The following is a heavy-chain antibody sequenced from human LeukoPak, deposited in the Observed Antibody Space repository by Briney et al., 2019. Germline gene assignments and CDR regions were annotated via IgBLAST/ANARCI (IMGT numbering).Heavy chain of an antibody. CDR2: ISSSGSTI. J-gene: IGHJ6*03. D-gene: IGHD3-10*01. V-gene: IGHV3-11*04. CDR1: GFTFSDYY. CDR3: ARGPRFGELDYYYYHYMDV. Sequence: GGPLRLSCAASGFTFSDYYMSWIRQAPGKGLEWVSYISSSGSTIYYADSVKGRFTISRDNAKNSLYLQMNSLRAEDTAVYYCARGPRFGELDYYYYHYMDVWGKGTTVTISS.